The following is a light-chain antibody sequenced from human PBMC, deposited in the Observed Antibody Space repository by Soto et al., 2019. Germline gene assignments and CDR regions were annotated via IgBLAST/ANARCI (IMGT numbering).Light chain of an antibody. CDR1: QSVSSK. V-gene: IGKV3D-15*01. CDR2: GAS. Sequence: ETLMTQSPATLSVSPGERATLSCGASQSVSSKLAWYQQKPGQAPRLLIYGASTRATGIPARFSGSGSGTEFTLTISSLKSEDFAVYYCQQYNNWHTITFGQGTRLEIK. J-gene: IGKJ5*01. CDR3: QQYNNWHTIT.